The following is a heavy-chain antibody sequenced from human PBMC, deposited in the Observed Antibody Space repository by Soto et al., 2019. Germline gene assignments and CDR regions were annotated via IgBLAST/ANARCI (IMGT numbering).Heavy chain of an antibody. CDR3: AKLPPHDFWSGYPYFDY. CDR2: ISGSDGST. CDR1: GFTFSSYA. J-gene: IGHJ4*02. V-gene: IGHV3-23*01. D-gene: IGHD3-3*01. Sequence: VQLLESGGGLVQPGGSLRLSCAASGFTFSSYAMSWVRQAPGKGLEWVSAISGSDGSTYHADSVKGRFTVSRDNSKNTLYLQMNSLRAEDTAVYYCAKLPPHDFWSGYPYFDYWGQGTLVTVSP.